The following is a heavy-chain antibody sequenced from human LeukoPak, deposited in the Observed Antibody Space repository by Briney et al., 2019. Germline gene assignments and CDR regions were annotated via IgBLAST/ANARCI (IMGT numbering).Heavy chain of an antibody. Sequence: SETLSLTCAVYGGSFSAYYWSWIRQPPGKGLEWIGEINHSGSTNYNPSLKSRVTISVDTSKNQFSLKLSSQSAADTAVYYCARGRILWFGELYYFDYWGQGTLVTVSS. CDR2: INHSGST. V-gene: IGHV4-34*01. CDR1: GGSFSAYY. CDR3: ARGRILWFGELYYFDY. D-gene: IGHD3-10*01. J-gene: IGHJ4*02.